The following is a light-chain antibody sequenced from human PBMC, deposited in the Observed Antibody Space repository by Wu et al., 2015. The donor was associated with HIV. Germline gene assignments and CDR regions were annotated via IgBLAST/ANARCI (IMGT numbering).Light chain of an antibody. J-gene: IGKJ5*01. CDR3: QQRGNWPLT. CDR2: GAS. V-gene: IGKV3-11*01. CDR1: QSVSSY. Sequence: EIVLTQSPATLSLSPGDRAALSCRASQSVSSYLTWYQQKPGQAPRLLIHGASNRATGIPARFSGSGSGTDFTLTISSLEPEDFAVYYCQQRGNWPLTFGQGTRLEIK.